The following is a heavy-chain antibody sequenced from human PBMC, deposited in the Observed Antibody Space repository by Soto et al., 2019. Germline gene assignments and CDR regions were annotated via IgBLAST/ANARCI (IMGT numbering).Heavy chain of an antibody. Sequence: EVQLAESGGGLAQPGGSLRLSCAASGFTLSGYAMDWVRQAPGKGLEYVSGISSNGVGTYYANSVQGRFTISRDNSNNPVYLQMGSLRPQDVAVYYCARRARPDFYYMDVWGEGTTVTVPS. V-gene: IGHV3-64*01. CDR1: GFTLSGYA. D-gene: IGHD6-6*01. CDR3: ARRARPDFYYMDV. CDR2: ISSNGVGT. J-gene: IGHJ6*03.